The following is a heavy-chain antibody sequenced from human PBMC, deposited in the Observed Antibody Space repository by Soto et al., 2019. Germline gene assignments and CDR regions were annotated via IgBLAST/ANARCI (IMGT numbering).Heavy chain of an antibody. V-gene: IGHV3-33*05. J-gene: IGHJ1*01. CDR3: ARWGTTGGLDV. Sequence: QVQLVESGGGVVQPGTSLRVSCVGSGFGFNSYVIHWVRQAPGKGLEWVALTSYDGSDKYYGDSVRGRFTISRDNSRNTVDLQMDSLRLEDTALYYCARWGTTGGLDVWGQGTLVSVSS. CDR1: GFGFNSYV. CDR2: TSYDGSDK. D-gene: IGHD3-16*01.